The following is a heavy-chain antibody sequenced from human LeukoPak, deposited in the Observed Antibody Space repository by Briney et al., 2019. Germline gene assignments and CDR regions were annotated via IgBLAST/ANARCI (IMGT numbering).Heavy chain of an antibody. Sequence: GGSLRPSCAASGFTFSSYAMSWVRQAPGKGLEWVSAISGSGGSTYYADSVKGRFTISRDNSKNTLYLQMNSLRAEDTAVYYCAKSYGSGSHYGMDVWGQGTTVTVSS. V-gene: IGHV3-23*01. CDR1: GFTFSSYA. J-gene: IGHJ6*02. D-gene: IGHD3-10*01. CDR2: ISGSGGST. CDR3: AKSYGSGSHYGMDV.